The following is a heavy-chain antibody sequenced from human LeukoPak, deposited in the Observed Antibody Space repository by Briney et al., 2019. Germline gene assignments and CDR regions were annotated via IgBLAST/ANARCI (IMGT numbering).Heavy chain of an antibody. J-gene: IGHJ6*02. CDR1: GFTFSSYA. CDR3: AKSPVPYCSGGSCYGMDV. CDR2: ISGSGGST. D-gene: IGHD2-15*01. Sequence: PGGSLRLSCAASGFTFSSYAMSWVRQAPGKGLEWVSAISGSGGSTYYADSVKGRFTISRDNSKNTLYLQTNSLRVEDTAGCYCAKSPVPYCSGGSCYGMDVWGQGTTVTVSS. V-gene: IGHV3-23*01.